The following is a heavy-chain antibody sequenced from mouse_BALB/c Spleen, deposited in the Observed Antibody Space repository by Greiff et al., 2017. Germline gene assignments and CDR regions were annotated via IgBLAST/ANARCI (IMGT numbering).Heavy chain of an antibody. D-gene: IGHD2-1*01. J-gene: IGHJ1*01. CDR3: ARRGGNYGGWYFDV. V-gene: IGHV5-6-2*01. Sequence: VKLMESGGGLVKPGGSLKLSCAASGFTFSDYYMSWVRQTPEKRLELVAAINSNGGSTYYPDTVKGRFTISRDNAKNTLYLQMSSLKSEDTALYYCARRGGNYGGWYFDVWGAGTTVTVSS. CDR1: GFTFSDYY. CDR2: INSNGGST.